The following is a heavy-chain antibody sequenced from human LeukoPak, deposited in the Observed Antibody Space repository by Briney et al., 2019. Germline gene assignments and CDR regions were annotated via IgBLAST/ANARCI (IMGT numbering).Heavy chain of an antibody. CDR2: IKQDGSDK. CDR1: GFTFSNYW. Sequence: GGSLRLSCAASGFTFSNYWMHWVRQVPGKGLVWVANIKQDGSDKYYVDSVKGRFTISRDNAKNSLYLQMNSLRAEDTAVYYCARVGELIYFYYMDVWGKGTTVTVSS. V-gene: IGHV3-7*04. CDR3: ARVGELIYFYYMDV. J-gene: IGHJ6*03. D-gene: IGHD3-10*01.